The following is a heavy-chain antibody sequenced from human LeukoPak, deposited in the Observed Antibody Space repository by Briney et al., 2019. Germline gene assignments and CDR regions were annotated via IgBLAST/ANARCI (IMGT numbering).Heavy chain of an antibody. CDR2: IKQDGSEK. V-gene: IGHV3-7*01. J-gene: IGHJ6*03. D-gene: IGHD6-6*01. CDR3: ARDGSSSDDYYYMDV. CDR1: GFTFSSYW. Sequence: PGGSLRLSCAASGFTFSSYWMSWVRQAPGKGLEWVANIKQDGSEKYYVDSVKGRFTISRDNAKNSLYLQMNSLRAEDTAVYYCARDGSSSDDYYYMDVWGKGTTVTVSS.